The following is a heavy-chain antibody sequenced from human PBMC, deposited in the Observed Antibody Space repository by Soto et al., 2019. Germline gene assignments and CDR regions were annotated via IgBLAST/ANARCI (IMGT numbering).Heavy chain of an antibody. J-gene: IGHJ3*01. V-gene: IGHV1-2*02. Sequence: QVQLVQSGAEVKKPGASVKVSCKASGYTFTGYYMHWVRQAPGQGLEWMGWINPNSGGTNYAQKFHVRVTMTRDTAISTVYMELSRLRSDDTAVYYCARDLSPGITMVRGVITRDAFDVWGQGTMVTVA. CDR1: GYTFTGYY. CDR3: ARDLSPGITMVRGVITRDAFDV. D-gene: IGHD3-10*01. CDR2: INPNSGGT.